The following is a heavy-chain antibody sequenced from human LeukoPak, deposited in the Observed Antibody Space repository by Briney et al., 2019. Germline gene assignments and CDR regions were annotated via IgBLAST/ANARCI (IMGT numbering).Heavy chain of an antibody. CDR2: TSYDGTNK. D-gene: IGHD1-20*01. CDR1: GFTFSSYT. V-gene: IGHV3-30*09. Sequence: GRSLRLSCAASGFTFSSYTMHWVRQAPGKGLEWVAVTSYDGTNKHYADSVKGRFAISRDNSKDTLYLQMTTLRAEDTAVYFCARVKAINWNDVRAFDIWGQGTMVTVSS. J-gene: IGHJ3*02. CDR3: ARVKAINWNDVRAFDI.